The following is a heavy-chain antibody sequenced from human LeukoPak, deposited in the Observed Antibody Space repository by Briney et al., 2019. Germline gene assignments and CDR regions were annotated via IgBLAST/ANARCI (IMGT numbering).Heavy chain of an antibody. CDR1: GFSLRTSGMC. V-gene: IGHV2-70*11. CDR2: IDWDDDK. Sequence: SGPTLVKPTQTLTLTCTFSGFSLRTSGMCVSWIRQPPGKALEWLSRIDWDDDKYYSTSLKTRLTISKDTSKNQVVLTMTNMDPVDTATYYCARIRDYGDYEGGPTFDYWGQGTLVTVSS. CDR3: ARIRDYGDYEGGPTFDY. J-gene: IGHJ4*02. D-gene: IGHD4-17*01.